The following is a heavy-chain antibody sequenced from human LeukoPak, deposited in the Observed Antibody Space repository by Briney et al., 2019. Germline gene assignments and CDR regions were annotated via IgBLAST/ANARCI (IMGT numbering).Heavy chain of an antibody. V-gene: IGHV1-46*01. Sequence: ASVKVSCKASGYTFTSYYMHWVRQAPGQGLEWMGIINPSGGSTSYAQKFQGRVTMTRDMSTSTVYMELSSLRSEDTAVYYCARDGARRDGYNYKFDYYYYYMDVWGKGTTVTVSS. D-gene: IGHD5-24*01. CDR3: ARDGARRDGYNYKFDYYYYYMDV. CDR2: INPSGGST. J-gene: IGHJ6*03. CDR1: GYTFTSYY.